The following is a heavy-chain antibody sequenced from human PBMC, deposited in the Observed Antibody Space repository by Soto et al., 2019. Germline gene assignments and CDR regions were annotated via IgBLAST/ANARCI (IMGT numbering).Heavy chain of an antibody. Sequence: SETLSLTCIVSGGSISSSSYYWGWIRQPPGKGLEWIGSTYYSGSTYYNPSLKSRVTISVDTSKNQFSLKLSSVTAADTAVYYCAREVSSSSEGYYYYYYGMDVWGQGTTVTVSS. CDR2: TYYSGST. CDR1: GGSISSSSYY. J-gene: IGHJ6*02. V-gene: IGHV4-39*02. CDR3: AREVSSSSEGYYYYYYGMDV. D-gene: IGHD6-6*01.